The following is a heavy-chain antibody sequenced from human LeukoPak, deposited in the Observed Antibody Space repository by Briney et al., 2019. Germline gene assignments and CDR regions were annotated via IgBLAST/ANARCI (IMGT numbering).Heavy chain of an antibody. CDR3: ARGLIAARHYYYYYMDV. J-gene: IGHJ6*03. D-gene: IGHD6-6*01. Sequence: ASVKVSCKASGYTFTSCDINWVRQATGQGLEWMGWMNPNSGNTGYAQKFQGRVTMTRNTSISTAYMELSSLRSEDTAVYYCARGLIAARHYYYYYMDVWGKGTTVTVSS. CDR1: GYTFTSCD. V-gene: IGHV1-8*01. CDR2: MNPNSGNT.